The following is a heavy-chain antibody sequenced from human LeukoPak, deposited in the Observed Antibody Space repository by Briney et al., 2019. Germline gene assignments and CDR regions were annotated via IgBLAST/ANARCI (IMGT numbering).Heavy chain of an antibody. Sequence: PGGSLRLSCAASGFTFTKYWMTWVRQAPGKGLEWVGNIKQDGSDKNYMDSVKGRFTISRDNTKNSVYLQMSSLRAEDTAVYYCARARSSSWYASADVFDIWGQGTMVTVSS. CDR3: ARARSSSWYASADVFDI. CDR2: IKQDGSDK. D-gene: IGHD6-13*01. J-gene: IGHJ3*02. V-gene: IGHV3-7*01. CDR1: GFTFTKYW.